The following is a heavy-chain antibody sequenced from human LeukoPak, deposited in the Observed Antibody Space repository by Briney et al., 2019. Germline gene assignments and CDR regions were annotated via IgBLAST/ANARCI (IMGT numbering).Heavy chain of an antibody. D-gene: IGHD3-22*01. CDR2: IYYSGST. V-gene: IGHV4-39*01. J-gene: IGHJ4*02. Sequence: SETLSLTSTVSGGSICSSSYYWGWIRQPPGKGVEWIASIYYSGSTYYNQSLKSRVTISVDTSKNQFSLKLRSVTAADTAVYYCASFTSGEGYDSSGYYYFDYWGQGTLVTVSS. CDR1: GGSICSSSYY. CDR3: ASFTSGEGYDSSGYYYFDY.